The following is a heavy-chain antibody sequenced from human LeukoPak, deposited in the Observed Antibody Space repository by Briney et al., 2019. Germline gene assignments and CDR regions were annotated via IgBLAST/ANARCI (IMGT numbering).Heavy chain of an antibody. D-gene: IGHD2/OR15-2a*01. V-gene: IGHV3-21*01. CDR1: GFTFSSYS. Sequence: GGSLRLSCAASGFTFSSYSMNWVRQAPGKGLEWVSSISSSSSSYIYYADSVKGRFTISRDNAKNSLYLQMNSLRAEDTAVYYCARIVRQQFLSYYYGMDVWGKGTTVTVSS. CDR2: ISSSSSSYI. CDR3: ARIVRQQFLSYYYGMDV. J-gene: IGHJ6*04.